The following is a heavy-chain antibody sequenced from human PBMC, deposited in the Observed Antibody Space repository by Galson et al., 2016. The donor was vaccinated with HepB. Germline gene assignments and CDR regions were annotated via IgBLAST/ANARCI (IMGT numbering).Heavy chain of an antibody. D-gene: IGHD5-12*01. CDR3: ARGMLAGYDPIPYDS. Sequence: SVKVSCKASGYTFTNFGINWVRQAPGQGLEWMGWISAYNGNTNYAQKLQGRLTMTTDTSTSSAYMELRSLRSDDTAVYYCARGMLAGYDPIPYDSWGQGTLVTVSS. CDR1: GYTFTNFG. V-gene: IGHV1-18*01. CDR2: ISAYNGNT. J-gene: IGHJ5*01.